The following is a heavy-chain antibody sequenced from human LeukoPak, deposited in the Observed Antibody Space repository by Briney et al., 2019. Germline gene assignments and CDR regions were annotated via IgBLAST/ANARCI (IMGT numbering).Heavy chain of an antibody. J-gene: IGHJ6*03. CDR1: GFSLSSYG. CDR3: AREQNYYYYMDV. CDR2: LSSDGGSA. Sequence: GGSLRLACAASGFSLSSYGMHWVRQAPGKGLEYVSGLSSDGGSAYYATSAKGRFIISRDNSKNMLYLQVGSLRAEDMAVYYCAREQNYYYYMDVWGKGTTVTVSS. V-gene: IGHV3-64*01.